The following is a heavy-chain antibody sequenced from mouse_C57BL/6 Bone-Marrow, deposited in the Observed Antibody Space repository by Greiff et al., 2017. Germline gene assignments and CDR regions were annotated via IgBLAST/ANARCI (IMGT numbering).Heavy chain of an antibody. D-gene: IGHD2-3*01. Sequence: VQLQQPGAELVMPGASVKLSCKASGYTFTSYWMHWVKQRPGQGLEWIGEIDPSDSYTNYNQKFKGKSTLTVDKSSSTAHMQLSSLTSEDSAVYYCAREDDGYYPDYWGQGTTLTVSS. CDR2: IDPSDSYT. V-gene: IGHV1-69*01. J-gene: IGHJ2*01. CDR1: GYTFTSYW. CDR3: AREDDGYYPDY.